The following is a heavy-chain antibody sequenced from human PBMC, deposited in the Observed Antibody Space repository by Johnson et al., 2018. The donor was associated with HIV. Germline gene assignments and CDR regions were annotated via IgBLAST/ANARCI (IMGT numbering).Heavy chain of an antibody. CDR2: SYNSGDK. D-gene: IGHD3-16*01. V-gene: IGHV3-7*03. CDR3: AREFGDLRAFDI. J-gene: IGHJ3*02. Sequence: MQLVESGGGLVKPGGSLRLSCAASGFTFSNAWMSWVRQAPGKGLEWVGRISYNSGDKDYADSVKGRFTISRDNSKNTLYLQMNSMRAEDTAVYYCAREFGDLRAFDIWGQGTMVTVYS. CDR1: GFTFSNAW.